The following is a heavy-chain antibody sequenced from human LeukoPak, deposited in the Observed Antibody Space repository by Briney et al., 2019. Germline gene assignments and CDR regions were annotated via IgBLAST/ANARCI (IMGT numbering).Heavy chain of an antibody. CDR2: IYWNDDK. CDR3: AHRRFQQQLVLGPNWFDP. J-gene: IGHJ5*02. D-gene: IGHD6-13*01. CDR1: GFSLSTSGVG. V-gene: IGHV2-5*01. Sequence: SGPTLVNPTQTLTLTCTFSGFSLSTSGVGVGWIRQPPGKALEWLALIYWNDDKRYSPSLKSRLTITKDTSKNQVVLTMTNMDPVDTATYYCAHRRFQQQLVLGPNWFDPWGQGTLVTVSS.